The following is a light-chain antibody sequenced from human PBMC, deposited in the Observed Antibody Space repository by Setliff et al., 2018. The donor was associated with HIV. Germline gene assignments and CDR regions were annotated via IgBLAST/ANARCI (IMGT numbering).Light chain of an antibody. V-gene: IGLV2-8*01. Sequence: QSALAQPASVSGSLGQSITISCTGASRDAGDYDYVSWYQQHPGKVPKLMIYEVSKRPSGVPDRFSGSKSGNTASLTVSGLQAEDEADYYCTSYAGSNNLGVFGTGTKVTVL. J-gene: IGLJ1*01. CDR2: EVS. CDR3: TSYAGSNNLGV. CDR1: SRDAGDYDY.